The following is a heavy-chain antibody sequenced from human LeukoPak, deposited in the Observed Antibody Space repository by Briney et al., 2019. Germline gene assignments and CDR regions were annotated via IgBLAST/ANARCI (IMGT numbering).Heavy chain of an antibody. CDR2: ISTDGSRK. Sequence: PGGSLRLSCAASGFTFSSYWMHWVRQAPGKGLVWVSRISTDGSRKSYADSVKGRFTISRDNAKNTLYLQMNSLRAEDTAVFYCAREDSAAGIDGAFDIWGQGTMVTVSS. J-gene: IGHJ3*02. D-gene: IGHD6-13*01. CDR3: AREDSAAGIDGAFDI. CDR1: GFTFSSYW. V-gene: IGHV3-74*01.